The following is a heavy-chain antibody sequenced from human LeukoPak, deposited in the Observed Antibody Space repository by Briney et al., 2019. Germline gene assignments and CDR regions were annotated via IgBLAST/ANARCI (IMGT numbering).Heavy chain of an antibody. V-gene: IGHV4-34*01. J-gene: IGHJ5*02. CDR1: GGSFSGYY. CDR2: INHSGST. CDR3: ANIVVVPAAISGTGWFDP. Sequence: PSGTLSLTCAVYGGSFSGYYWSWIRQPPGKGLEWIGEINHSGSTNYNSSLKSRVTISVDTSKNQFSLKLSSVTAADTAVYYCANIVVVPAAISGTGWFDPWGQGTLVTVSS. D-gene: IGHD2-2*02.